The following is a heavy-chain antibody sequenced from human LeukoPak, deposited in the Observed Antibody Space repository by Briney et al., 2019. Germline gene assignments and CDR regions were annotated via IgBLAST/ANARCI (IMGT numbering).Heavy chain of an antibody. V-gene: IGHV4-4*02. CDR2: IYHSGST. CDR1: GGSISSSNW. D-gene: IGHD3-10*01. J-gene: IGHJ4*02. CDR3: ARVPYYYGSGSYYADY. Sequence: KPSETLSLTCAVSGGSISSSNWWSWVRQPPGNGLEWIGEIYHSGSTNYNPSLKSRVTISVDKSKNQFSLKLSSVTAADTAVYYCARVPYYYGSGSYYADYWGQGTLVTVSS.